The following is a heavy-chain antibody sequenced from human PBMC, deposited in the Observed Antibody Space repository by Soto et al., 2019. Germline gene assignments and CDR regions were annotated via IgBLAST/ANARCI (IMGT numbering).Heavy chain of an antibody. CDR2: IYWDDDK. J-gene: IGHJ4*02. CDR1: GFSLSTPGVG. D-gene: IGHD4-4*01. CDR3: AHRPLPYRYYVDY. Sequence: QITLKESGPTLVKPTQTLTLTCTFSGFSLSTPGVGVGWIRQPPGKALEWLALIYWDDDKWYSPSLKSRLTNTRHTHKNQVALKMTNMDPVDTATYYCAHRPLPYRYYVDYWGQGTLVTVSS. V-gene: IGHV2-5*02.